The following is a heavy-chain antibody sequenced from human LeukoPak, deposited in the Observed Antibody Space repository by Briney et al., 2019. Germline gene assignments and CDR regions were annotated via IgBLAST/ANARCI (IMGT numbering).Heavy chain of an antibody. CDR1: GFTFDDYA. Sequence: GGSLRLSCAASGFTFDDYAMHWVRQAPGKGLEWVAVISYDGSNEYYADSVKGRFTISRDNSKNTLYLQMNSLRAEDTAVYYCARAGYCSSTSCSTGGIFDYWGQGTLVTVSS. J-gene: IGHJ4*02. CDR3: ARAGYCSSTSCSTGGIFDY. CDR2: ISYDGSNE. V-gene: IGHV3-30-3*01. D-gene: IGHD2-2*02.